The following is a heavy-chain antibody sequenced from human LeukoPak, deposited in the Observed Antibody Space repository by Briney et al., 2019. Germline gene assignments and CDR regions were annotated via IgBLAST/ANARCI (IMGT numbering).Heavy chain of an antibody. CDR3: ARSESVAWSFDL. CDR1: GFTFSAYW. Sequence: GGSLRLSCAASGFTFSAYWMHWVRQAPGKGLVWVSRLNTDGRDTRYADSVQGRFTISRDNAKNTLYLQMNSLRAEDTAVYYCARSESVAWSFDLWGRRTLVTVSS. J-gene: IGHJ2*01. D-gene: IGHD6-19*01. CDR2: LNTDGRDT. V-gene: IGHV3-74*01.